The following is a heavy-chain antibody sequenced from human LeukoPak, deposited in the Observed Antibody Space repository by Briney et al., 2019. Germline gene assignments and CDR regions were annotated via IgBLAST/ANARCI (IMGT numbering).Heavy chain of an antibody. CDR1: GGSFSGYY. V-gene: IGHV4-34*01. J-gene: IGHJ5*02. D-gene: IGHD3-10*01. CDR2: INHSGST. CDR3: ARSYGSGRIDWFDP. Sequence: PSETLSLTCAVSGGSFSGYYWSWIRQPPGKGLEWIGEINHSGSTNYNPSLKSRVTISVDTSKNQFSLKLSSVTAADTAVYYCARSYGSGRIDWFDPWGQGTLVTVSS.